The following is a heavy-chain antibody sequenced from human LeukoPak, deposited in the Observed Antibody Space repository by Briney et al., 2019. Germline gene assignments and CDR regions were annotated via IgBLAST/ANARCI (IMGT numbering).Heavy chain of an antibody. Sequence: GGSLRLSCAASGFTFSSYWMSWVRQAPGKGLEWVANIKQDGSEKYCVDSVKGRFTISRDNAKNSLYLQMNSLRAEDTAVYYCARDYYDSSGYYLFDYWGQGTLVTVSS. J-gene: IGHJ4*02. D-gene: IGHD3-22*01. CDR2: IKQDGSEK. CDR3: ARDYYDSSGYYLFDY. CDR1: GFTFSSYW. V-gene: IGHV3-7*01.